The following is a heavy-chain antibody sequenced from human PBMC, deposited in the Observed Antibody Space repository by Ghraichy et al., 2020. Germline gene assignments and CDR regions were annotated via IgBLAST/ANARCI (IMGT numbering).Heavy chain of an antibody. D-gene: IGHD2-2*01. CDR2: ISAGSSNI. J-gene: IGHJ4*02. Sequence: GGSLRLSCAASGFTFTTYNMIWVRQAPGKGLEWVSSISAGSSNIFYADSVKGRFTISRDNAKNSLYLQMNTLRAEDTAVYYCARVSAAYCSNFDCYSLDYWGQGTRVTVSS. V-gene: IGHV3-21*01. CDR1: GFTFTTYN. CDR3: ARVSAAYCSNFDCYSLDY.